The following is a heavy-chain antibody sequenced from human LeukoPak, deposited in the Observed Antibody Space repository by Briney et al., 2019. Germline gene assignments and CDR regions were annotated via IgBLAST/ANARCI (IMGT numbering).Heavy chain of an antibody. CDR3: ARDRMYCSSTSCHNGFDY. CDR2: VGSSGDST. CDR1: GFTFSNYA. D-gene: IGHD2-2*01. V-gene: IGHV3-23*01. Sequence: PGGSLRLSCAASGFTFSNYAMSWVRQAPGKGLEWVSAVGSSGDSTYYADSVKGRFTISRDNAKNSLYLQMNSLRAEDTAVYYCARDRMYCSSTSCHNGFDYWGQGTLVTVSS. J-gene: IGHJ4*02.